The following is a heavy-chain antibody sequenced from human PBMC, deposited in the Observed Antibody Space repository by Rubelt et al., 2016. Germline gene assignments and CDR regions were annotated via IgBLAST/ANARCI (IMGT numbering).Heavy chain of an antibody. D-gene: IGHD2-2*01. CDR3: ARDGGSTGVNNWLDS. CDR2: ISYDGSNK. V-gene: IGHV3-30*04. Sequence: GQPGRSLRLSCAASGFTFSNYAMHWVRQVPGKGLEWVTVISYDGSNKYYADSVKGRFTISRDNAQSSVYLQMNSLRTEDTAVFYCARDGGSTGVNNWLDSWGQGTLVIVSS. J-gene: IGHJ5*01. CDR1: GFTFSNYA.